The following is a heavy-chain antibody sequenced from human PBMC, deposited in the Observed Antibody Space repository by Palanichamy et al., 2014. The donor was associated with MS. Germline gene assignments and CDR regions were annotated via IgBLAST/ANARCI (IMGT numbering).Heavy chain of an antibody. D-gene: IGHD1-7*01. V-gene: IGHV4-59*01. J-gene: IGHJ6*03. CDR3: AREAPSTTRSKRSYYMDV. CDR2: IYYDGGT. Sequence: QVQLQESGPGLVKPSETLLLTCSVSGDSIFGYFLNWVRQTPGKGLEWIGYIYYDGGTNYNPSLTSRVAMLVDMSKNQFSLRLSSVTAADTAVYYCAREAPSTTRSKRSYYMDVWGKGTAVTVSS. CDR1: GDSIFGYF.